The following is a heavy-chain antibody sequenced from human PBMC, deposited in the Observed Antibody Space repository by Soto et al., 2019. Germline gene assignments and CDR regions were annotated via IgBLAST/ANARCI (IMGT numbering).Heavy chain of an antibody. CDR1: GFTFSNYV. Sequence: GGSLRLSCAASGFTFSNYVMSWVRQAPGKGLEWVSLVSATGGTTYYTDSVKGRFTISRDNSRNTVYLQMNSLRADDTAVYYCAKDRLAGGFDYWGQGTLVTVSS. CDR3: AKDRLAGGFDY. J-gene: IGHJ4*02. CDR2: VSATGGTT. V-gene: IGHV3-23*01. D-gene: IGHD3-16*01.